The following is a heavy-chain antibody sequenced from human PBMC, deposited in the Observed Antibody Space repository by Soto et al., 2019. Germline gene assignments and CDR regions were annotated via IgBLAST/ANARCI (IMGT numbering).Heavy chain of an antibody. J-gene: IGHJ5*02. CDR1: GFTFSSYW. CDR3: ARDKGTAMVWLGFFDP. Sequence: GGSLRLSCAASGFTFSSYWMAWFRQAPGKGLEWVANIKQDGSEKYYVDSVKGRFTISRDNAKNSLYLQMNSLRAEDTAVYYCARDKGTAMVWLGFFDPWGQGTLVTVSS. D-gene: IGHD5-18*01. V-gene: IGHV3-7*01. CDR2: IKQDGSEK.